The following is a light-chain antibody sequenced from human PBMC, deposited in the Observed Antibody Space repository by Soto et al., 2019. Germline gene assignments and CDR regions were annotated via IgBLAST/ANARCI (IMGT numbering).Light chain of an antibody. CDR2: DVS. CDR1: SSDVGGYHY. J-gene: IGLJ2*01. CDR3: SSYTSSSTRV. V-gene: IGLV2-14*01. Sequence: QSALTQPASVSGSPGQSVTSSCTGTSSDVGGYHYVSWYQQHPGKAPKLMIYDVSNRPSGVSNRFSGSQSGNTASLTISGLQAEDDADYYCSSYTSSSTRVFGGGTTLTVL.